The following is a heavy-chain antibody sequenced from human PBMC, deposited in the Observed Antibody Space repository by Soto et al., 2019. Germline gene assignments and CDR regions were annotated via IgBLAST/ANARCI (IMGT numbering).Heavy chain of an antibody. CDR1: GYTFTSYG. D-gene: IGHD2-8*01. Sequence: QVQLVQSGAEVKKPGASVKVSCKASGYTFTSYGISWVRQAPGQGLEWMGWISAYNGNTNYAQKFQGRVTMTTDSSTSTAYMELMSLRSDDTAVYYCARGGKYCTNGVCSFSGMDVWGQGTTVTVSS. V-gene: IGHV1-18*01. J-gene: IGHJ6*02. CDR2: ISAYNGNT. CDR3: ARGGKYCTNGVCSFSGMDV.